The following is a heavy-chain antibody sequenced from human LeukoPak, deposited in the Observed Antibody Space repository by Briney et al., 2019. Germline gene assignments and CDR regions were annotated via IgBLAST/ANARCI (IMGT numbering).Heavy chain of an antibody. CDR1: GFTFSSYA. D-gene: IGHD2-2*02. J-gene: IGHJ4*02. Sequence: GGSLRLSCAASGFTFSSYAMHWVRQAPGKGLEWVAVISYDGSNKYYADSVKGRFTISRDNSKNTLYLQMNSLRAEDTAVYYCARDRAVPAAKPYSFATWGQEPLVPVSS. V-gene: IGHV3-30-3*01. CDR3: ARDRAVPAAKPYSFAT. CDR2: ISYDGSNK.